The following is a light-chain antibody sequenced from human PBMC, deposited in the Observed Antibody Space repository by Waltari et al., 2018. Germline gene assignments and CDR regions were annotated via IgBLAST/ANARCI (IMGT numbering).Light chain of an antibody. J-gene: IGLJ3*02. CDR1: SSDVGGYNY. V-gene: IGLV2-11*01. Sequence: QPRSVSGSPGQSVTISCTGTSSDVGGYNYVSWYQHLPGKAPKLIIYDVTKWPSGVPDRFSGSKSGNTASLTISGLLGEDEADYYCCSYGGSSWVFGGGTKLTVL. CDR3: CSYGGSSWV. CDR2: DVT.